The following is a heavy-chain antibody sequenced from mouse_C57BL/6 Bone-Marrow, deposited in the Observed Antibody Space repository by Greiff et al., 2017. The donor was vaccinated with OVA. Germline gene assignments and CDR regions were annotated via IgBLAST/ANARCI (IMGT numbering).Heavy chain of an antibody. CDR3: ARGLHYFDY. CDR2: ISYDGSN. J-gene: IGHJ2*01. D-gene: IGHD1-2*01. Sequence: VQLKESGPGLVKPSQSLSLTCSVPGYSITSGYYWNWIRQFPGNKLEWMGYISYDGSNNYNPSLKNRISITRDTSKNQFFLKLNSVTTEDTATYYCARGLHYFDYWGQGTTLTVSS. V-gene: IGHV3-6*01. CDR1: GYSITSGYY.